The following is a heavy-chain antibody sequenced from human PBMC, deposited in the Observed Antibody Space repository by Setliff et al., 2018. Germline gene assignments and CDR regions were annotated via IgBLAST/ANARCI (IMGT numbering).Heavy chain of an antibody. CDR2: ISGSGGST. CDR3: AKARNAGYAGGWYLNY. Sequence: GGSLRLSCAASGFTFRSYAMNWIRQAPGKGLEWVSAISGSGGSTYYADSVKGRFTISRDNSKNTLYLQMNSLRAEDTAVYYYAKARNAGYAGGWYLNYWGQGTLVTVSS. J-gene: IGHJ4*02. CDR1: GFTFRSYA. D-gene: IGHD2-2*03. V-gene: IGHV3-23*01.